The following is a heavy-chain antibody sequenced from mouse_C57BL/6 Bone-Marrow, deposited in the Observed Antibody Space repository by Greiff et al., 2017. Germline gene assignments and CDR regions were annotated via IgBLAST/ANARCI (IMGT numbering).Heavy chain of an antibody. V-gene: IGHV14-4*01. CDR3: CSFVGSYFDF. D-gene: IGHD1-1*02. CDR1: GFNIKDDY. Sequence: VQLQQSGAELVRPGASVKLSCTASGFNIKDDYIHWVKQRPEQGLEWIGWIDPEIGDTEYASKFQGKATITSDTSSNTSYLQLRSLTAEDTAVYCCCSFVGSYFDFWGQGTALSVAS. J-gene: IGHJ2*01. CDR2: IDPEIGDT.